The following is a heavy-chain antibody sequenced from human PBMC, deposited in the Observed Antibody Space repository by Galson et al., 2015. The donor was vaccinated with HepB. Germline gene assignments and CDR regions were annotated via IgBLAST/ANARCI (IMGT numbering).Heavy chain of an antibody. Sequence: SVKVSCKASGGTFSNYAISWVRQAPGQGLEWMGGIDAIYGTTNYAQKFQGRVTISADESTSTTYMELSSLGSEDTAVYFCARGFVEMATTTPEVGMDVWGQGTTVTVSS. D-gene: IGHD5-24*01. CDR2: IDAIYGTT. CDR1: GGTFSNYA. V-gene: IGHV1-69*13. J-gene: IGHJ6*02. CDR3: ARGFVEMATTTPEVGMDV.